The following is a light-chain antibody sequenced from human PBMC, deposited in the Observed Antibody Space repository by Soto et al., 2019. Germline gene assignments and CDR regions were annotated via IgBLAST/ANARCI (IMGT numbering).Light chain of an antibody. CDR2: DAS. Sequence: EIVLTQSPGTLSLSPGERATLSCSASQSVSNNYLAWYQQKPGQAPRLLIYDASNRATGIPARISGSGSGTDFTLTISSLQPDDFATYYCQHYNSYSEAFGQGTKVDIK. CDR1: QSVSNNY. CDR3: QHYNSYSEA. V-gene: IGKV3-20*01. J-gene: IGKJ1*01.